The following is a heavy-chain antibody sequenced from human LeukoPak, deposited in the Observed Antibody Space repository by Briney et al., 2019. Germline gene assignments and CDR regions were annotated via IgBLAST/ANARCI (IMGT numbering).Heavy chain of an antibody. D-gene: IGHD3-22*01. CDR3: ARDKDDPWGIVVVTPDY. J-gene: IGHJ4*02. Sequence: GGSLGLSCAASGFTFSSYSMNWVRQAPGKGLEWVSSIRSSSSYIYYADSVKGRFTISRDNAKNSLYLQMNSLRAEDTAVYYCARDKDDPWGIVVVTPDYWGQGTLVTVSS. CDR2: IRSSSSYI. CDR1: GFTFSSYS. V-gene: IGHV3-21*01.